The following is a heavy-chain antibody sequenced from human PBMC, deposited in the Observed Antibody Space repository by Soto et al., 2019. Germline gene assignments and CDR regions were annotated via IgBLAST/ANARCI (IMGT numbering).Heavy chain of an antibody. Sequence: QAQLVESGGGVIQPGRSLRLSCAASRFTFKNYALHWVRQAPGKGLEWVAVISFDGDKKYYADSVKGRFTISRDNFKNTLWLQMNNLRLEDAALYFCAREDDYGYRYINYGLDVW. CDR1: RFTFKNYA. CDR3: AREDDYGYRYINYGLDV. D-gene: IGHD4-17*01. J-gene: IGHJ6*01. V-gene: IGHV3-30-3*01. CDR2: ISFDGDKK.